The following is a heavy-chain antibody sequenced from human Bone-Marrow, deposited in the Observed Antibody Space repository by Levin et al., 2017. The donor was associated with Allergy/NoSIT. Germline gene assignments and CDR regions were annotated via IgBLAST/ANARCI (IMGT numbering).Heavy chain of an antibody. J-gene: IGHJ4*02. CDR1: GFNFDNYG. Sequence: GESLKISCAASGFNFDNYGMTWVRQVPGKGLEWVSGIKWMGVTTSYADSVNGRFIISRDDAKRSLYLQMNSLGAEDTAVYYCARGFQIPGEGYYLDFWGQGTLLTVSS. CDR2: IKWMGVTT. CDR3: ARGFQIPGEGYYLDF. D-gene: IGHD3-10*01. V-gene: IGHV3-20*04.